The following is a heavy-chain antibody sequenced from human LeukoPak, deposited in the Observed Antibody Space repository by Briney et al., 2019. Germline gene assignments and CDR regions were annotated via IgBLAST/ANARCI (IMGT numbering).Heavy chain of an antibody. CDR3: SGALVATDFDY. D-gene: IGHD5-12*01. J-gene: IGHJ4*02. Sequence: SETLSLTCTVSGGSISSSSYYWGWIRQPPGKGLEWIGYIYYSGSTNYNPSLKSRVTISVDTSKNQFSLKLSSVTAADTAVYYCSGALVATDFDYWGQGTLVTVSS. CDR1: GGSISSSSYY. CDR2: IYYSGST. V-gene: IGHV4-61*05.